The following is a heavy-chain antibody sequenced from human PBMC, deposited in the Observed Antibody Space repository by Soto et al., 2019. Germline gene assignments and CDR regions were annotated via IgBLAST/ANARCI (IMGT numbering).Heavy chain of an antibody. CDR3: ARHPYDSNSYYTDRVGGP. Sequence: GESLKISCKGSGYSFTSYWISWVRQMPGKGLEWMGRIDPSDSYTNYSPSFQGHVTISADKSISTAYLQWSSLEASDTAMYYCARHPYDSNSYYTDRVGGPWGQGTLVTVSS. V-gene: IGHV5-10-1*01. CDR2: IDPSDSYT. CDR1: GYSFTSYW. D-gene: IGHD3-22*01. J-gene: IGHJ5*02.